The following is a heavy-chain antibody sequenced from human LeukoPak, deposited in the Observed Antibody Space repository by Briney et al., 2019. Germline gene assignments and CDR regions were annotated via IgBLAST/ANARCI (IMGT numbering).Heavy chain of an antibody. CDR3: ARELEIAVAGTLGY. Sequence: GGSLRLSCAASGFTFSRHSMNWVRPAAGKGLEWEAVIWYDGSNKYYADSVKGRFTISRDHSKNTLYLQMKSLRAEDTAVYYCARELEIAVAGTLGYWGQGTLVTVSS. CDR2: IWYDGSNK. V-gene: IGHV3-33*07. D-gene: IGHD6-19*01. CDR1: GFTFSRHS. J-gene: IGHJ4*02.